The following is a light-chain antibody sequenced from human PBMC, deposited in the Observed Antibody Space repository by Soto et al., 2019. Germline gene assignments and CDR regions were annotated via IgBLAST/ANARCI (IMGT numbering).Light chain of an antibody. CDR2: GAS. Sequence: ETVLTQSPGTLSLSPGERATLSCRASQSVNNDYLAWYQQRPGLAPRLLIFGASGRATGIPDRFSGSGSGTDFTLTISRLEPEDFAVYYCQQYGSSRWTFGQGTKVDIK. CDR1: QSVNNDY. J-gene: IGKJ1*01. CDR3: QQYGSSRWT. V-gene: IGKV3-20*01.